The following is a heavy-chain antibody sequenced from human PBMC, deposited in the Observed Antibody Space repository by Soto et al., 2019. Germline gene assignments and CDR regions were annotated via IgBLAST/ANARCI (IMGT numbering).Heavy chain of an antibody. Sequence: WASVKVSCKASRGTFSSYAISWVRQAPGQGLEWMGGIIPIFGTANYAQKFQGRVTITADESTSTAYMELSSLRSEDTAVYYCARGSGNYYYYYGMDVWGQGTTVTVSS. D-gene: IGHD2-15*01. CDR2: IIPIFGTA. J-gene: IGHJ6*02. V-gene: IGHV1-69*13. CDR3: ARGSGNYYYYYGMDV. CDR1: RGTFSSYA.